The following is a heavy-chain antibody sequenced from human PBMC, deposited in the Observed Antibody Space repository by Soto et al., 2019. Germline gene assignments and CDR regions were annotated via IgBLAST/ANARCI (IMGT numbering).Heavy chain of an antibody. Sequence: VKVSCKASGYTFTSYAMHWVRQAPGQRLEWMGWINAGNGNTKYSQKFQGRVTITRDTSASTAYMELSSLRAEDTAVYYCAREPIDSDYYGSGTDAFDIWGQGTMVTVSS. CDR1: GYTFTSYA. D-gene: IGHD3-10*01. CDR3: AREPIDSDYYGSGTDAFDI. CDR2: INAGNGNT. V-gene: IGHV1-3*01. J-gene: IGHJ3*02.